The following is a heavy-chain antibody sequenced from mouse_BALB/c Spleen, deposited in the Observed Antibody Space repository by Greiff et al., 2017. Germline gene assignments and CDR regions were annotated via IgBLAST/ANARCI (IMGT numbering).Heavy chain of an antibody. CDR1: GFYIKDYY. V-gene: IGHV14-1*02. Sequence: EVQLQQSGAELVRPGALVKLSCKASGFYIKDYYMHWVKQRPEQGLEWIGWIDPENGNTIYDPKFQGKASITADTSSNTAYLQLSSLTSEDTAVYYCARGGAMDYWGQGTSVTVSS. CDR2: IDPENGNT. CDR3: ARGGAMDY. J-gene: IGHJ4*01.